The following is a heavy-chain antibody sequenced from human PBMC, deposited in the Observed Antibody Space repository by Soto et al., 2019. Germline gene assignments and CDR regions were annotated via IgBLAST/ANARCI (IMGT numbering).Heavy chain of an antibody. CDR3: AKALPFTFTTGYYMDV. Sequence: EVQLLESGGGLVQPGESLRLSCAASGFTVSSYAMSWVRQAPGKGLEWVSVISGSGSTYSADSVKGRFTISRDSSKNTVYLQMNSLRAEDTAVYYCAKALPFTFTTGYYMDVWGRGTTVTVSS. V-gene: IGHV3-23*01. D-gene: IGHD3-16*01. CDR2: ISGSGST. J-gene: IGHJ6*03. CDR1: GFTVSSYA.